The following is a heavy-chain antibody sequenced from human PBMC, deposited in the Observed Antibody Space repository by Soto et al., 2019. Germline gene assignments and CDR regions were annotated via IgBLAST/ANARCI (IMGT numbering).Heavy chain of an antibody. D-gene: IGHD6-13*01. V-gene: IGHV3-23*01. CDR2: ITASADST. CDR1: GFTFSSYA. J-gene: IGHJ5*02. CDR3: ARDPLMYDSSWYPDWFGP. Sequence: GGSLRLSCAASGFTFSSYAMSWVSQVQGKGLEWVSAITASADSTYYADSVRGRFTISRDNSKNTLYLQMNSLRAEDTAVYYCARDPLMYDSSWYPDWFGPWGQGTLVTVSS.